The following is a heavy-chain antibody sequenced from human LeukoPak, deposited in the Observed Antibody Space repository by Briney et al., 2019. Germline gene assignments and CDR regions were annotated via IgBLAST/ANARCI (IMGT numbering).Heavy chain of an antibody. Sequence: HGESLKISCKGSGYSFTSYWIGWVRQMPGKGLEWMGIFYPGDSDTRYSPSFQGQVTISADKSISTAYLQWSSLKASDTAMYYCASLYCSSTSCPLGGFDYWGQGTLVTVSS. CDR3: ASLYCSSTSCPLGGFDY. D-gene: IGHD2-2*01. CDR2: FYPGDSDT. V-gene: IGHV5-51*01. CDR1: GYSFTSYW. J-gene: IGHJ4*02.